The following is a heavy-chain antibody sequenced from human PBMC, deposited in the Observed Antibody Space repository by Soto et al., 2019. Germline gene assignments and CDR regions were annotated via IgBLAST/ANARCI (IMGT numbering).Heavy chain of an antibody. J-gene: IGHJ6*02. CDR1: GFTFSNYG. CDR2: IWYDGSNK. CDR3: ARSEEYGSDYNGMDV. D-gene: IGHD3-10*01. Sequence: QVQLVESGGGVVQPGRSLRLSCAASGFTFSNYGMHWVRQAPGKGLEWVAVIWYDGSNKYYADSVKGRFTISRDNSKNTLYLQMNILRAEDTAVFYCARSEEYGSDYNGMDVWGQGTTVTVSS. V-gene: IGHV3-33*01.